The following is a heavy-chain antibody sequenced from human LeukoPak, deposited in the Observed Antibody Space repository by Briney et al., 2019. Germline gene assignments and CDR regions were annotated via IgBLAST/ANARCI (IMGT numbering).Heavy chain of an antibody. CDR2: IYYSGST. J-gene: IGHJ4*02. CDR3: AREVRDVGGKFGYFDS. V-gene: IGHV4-59*11. Sequence: SGTLSLTCTVSDGSISNHYWSWVRQPPGKGLEWIAYIYYSGSTNYNPSLKSRVTISLDTSRNQFSLAVSSVTAADTAVYYCAREVRDVGGKFGYFDSWGQGTLVTVSS. D-gene: IGHD4-23*01. CDR1: DGSISNHY.